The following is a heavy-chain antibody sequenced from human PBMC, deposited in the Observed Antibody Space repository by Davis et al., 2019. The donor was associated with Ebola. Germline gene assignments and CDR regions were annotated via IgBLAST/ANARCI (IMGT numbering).Heavy chain of an antibody. CDR2: ISSSGTIT. CDR1: GFTFSDYY. CDR3: ARDRYCSSVNCYDPENIKYGMDV. V-gene: IGHV3-11*01. J-gene: IGHJ6*02. Sequence: GESLKISCAVSGFTFSDYYMSWIRQAPGKLLELISYISSSGTITYNADSVEGRFTISRDNMNNSLHLHMHSLRAEDTAVYYCARDRYCSSVNCYDPENIKYGMDVWGQGTPVTVSS. D-gene: IGHD2-2*01.